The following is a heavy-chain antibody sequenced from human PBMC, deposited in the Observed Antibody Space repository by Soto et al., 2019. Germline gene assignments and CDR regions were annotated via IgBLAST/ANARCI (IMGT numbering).Heavy chain of an antibody. CDR3: ARDHNFGFILYAMDV. CDR2: INPSSGRT. Sequence: ASGKVSCKASVSTFTSYSMHWVRQAPGQGLEWMGIINPSSGRTSYAQNFQGRVTMTSDTSTSIVYMEMSSLKSEDTAVYYCARDHNFGFILYAMDVWGQGTTVTVSS. V-gene: IGHV1-46*01. J-gene: IGHJ6*02. D-gene: IGHD2-15*01. CDR1: VSTFTSYS.